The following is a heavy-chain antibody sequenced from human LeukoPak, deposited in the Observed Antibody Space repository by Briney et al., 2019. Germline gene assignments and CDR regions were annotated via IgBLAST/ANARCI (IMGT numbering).Heavy chain of an antibody. V-gene: IGHV3-23*01. J-gene: IGHJ4*02. Sequence: GGPLRLSCAASGFTFSGYSMSWVRQAPGKGLEWVAGLGRTGEYKYYADSVKGRFTISRDNSKNTLYLQMNSLRAEDTAVYYCIKDIAAAGTFDYWGQGTLVTVSS. CDR1: GFTFSGYS. CDR3: IKDIAAAGTFDY. CDR2: LGRTGEYK. D-gene: IGHD6-13*01.